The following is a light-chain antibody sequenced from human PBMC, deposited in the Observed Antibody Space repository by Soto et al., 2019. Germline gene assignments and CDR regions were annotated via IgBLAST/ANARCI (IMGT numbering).Light chain of an antibody. Sequence: DIQMTQSPSSLSASVGDRVTITCQASQDISNYLNWYQQKPGKAPKLLIYDASNLETGVPSRFSGIGSGTYFTFTISSLQPEDIATYYCQQYDNLPPFNFGPGNKVDIK. CDR1: QDISNY. J-gene: IGKJ3*01. CDR2: DAS. CDR3: QQYDNLPPFN. V-gene: IGKV1-33*01.